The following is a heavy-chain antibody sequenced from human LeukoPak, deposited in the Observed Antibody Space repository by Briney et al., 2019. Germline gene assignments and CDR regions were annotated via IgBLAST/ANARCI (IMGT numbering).Heavy chain of an antibody. Sequence: PSETLSLTCTVSGGSISSSSYYWDWIRQPPGKGLEWIGSIYYSAKTYYNPSLKSRLTISVDTSRNQFSLRLTSVTAADTAVYYCAGLGGYCTNGVCQFQVDYWGQGTLVTVSS. D-gene: IGHD2-8*01. V-gene: IGHV4-39*01. CDR2: IYYSAKT. CDR1: GGSISSSSYY. CDR3: AGLGGYCTNGVCQFQVDY. J-gene: IGHJ4*02.